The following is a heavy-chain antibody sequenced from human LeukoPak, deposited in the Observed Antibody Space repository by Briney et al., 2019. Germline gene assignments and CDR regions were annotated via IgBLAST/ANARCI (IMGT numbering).Heavy chain of an antibody. D-gene: IGHD1-14*01. Sequence: SETLSLTCTVSGGSISSSSYYWGWIRQPPGKGLEWIGSIYYSGSTYYNPSLKSRVTISVDTSKNQFSLKLSSVTAADTAVYYCARAGVYGPIAWGQGTLVTVSS. CDR3: ARAGVYGPIA. CDR2: IYYSGST. CDR1: GGSISSSSYY. J-gene: IGHJ5*02. V-gene: IGHV4-39*01.